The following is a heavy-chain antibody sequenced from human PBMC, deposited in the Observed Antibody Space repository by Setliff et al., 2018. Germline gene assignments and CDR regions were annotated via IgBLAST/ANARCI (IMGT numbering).Heavy chain of an antibody. CDR2: MNPNSGNT. CDR3: ARVRQGYYDSSGAYYYYGMDV. J-gene: IGHJ6*02. D-gene: IGHD3-22*01. Sequence: GASVKVSCKASGYTFTSYDINWVRQATGQGLEWMGWMNPNSGNTNYAQKLQGRVTITADESTSTAYMELSSLRSEDTAVYYCARVRQGYYDSSGAYYYYGMDVWGQGTTVTVSS. V-gene: IGHV1-8*03. CDR1: GYTFTSYD.